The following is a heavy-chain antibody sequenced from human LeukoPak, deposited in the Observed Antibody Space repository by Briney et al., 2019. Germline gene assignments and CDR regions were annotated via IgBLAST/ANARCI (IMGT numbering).Heavy chain of an antibody. CDR3: GYDSSGSAIDY. J-gene: IGHJ4*02. CDR2: ISAYNGNT. V-gene: IGHV1-18*01. Sequence: VRQAPGXXLEWMGWISAYNGNTNYAQKLQGRVTMTTDTSTSTAYMELRSLRSDDTAVYYCGYDSSGSAIDYWGQGTLVTVSS. D-gene: IGHD3-22*01.